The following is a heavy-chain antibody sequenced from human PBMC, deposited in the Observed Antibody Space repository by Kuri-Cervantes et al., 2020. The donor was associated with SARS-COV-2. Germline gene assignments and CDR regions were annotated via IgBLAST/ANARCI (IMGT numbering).Heavy chain of an antibody. V-gene: IGHV3-33*06. CDR1: GLSFSYYG. J-gene: IGHJ4*02. Sequence: GESLKISCTASGLSFSYYGMHWVRQAPGKGLEWVAVIWPDGNNKFYSDSVRGRFTISRGNSKDTLYLQMNSLRAEDTAVYYCAKIGTQYCSAGSCYVDYWGQGTLVTVSS. D-gene: IGHD2-15*01. CDR3: AKIGTQYCSAGSCYVDY. CDR2: IWPDGNNK.